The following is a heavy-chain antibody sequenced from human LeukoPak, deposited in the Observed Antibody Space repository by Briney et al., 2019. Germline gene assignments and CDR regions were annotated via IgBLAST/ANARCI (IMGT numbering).Heavy chain of an antibody. D-gene: IGHD3-22*01. V-gene: IGHV4-4*09. Sequence: PSETLSLTCTVSGGSISSYYWSWIRQPPGKELEWIGYIYASGSTNYNPSLKSRVTISLDTSKNQFSLELSSVTAADTAVYYCARGRQDVTMIVVVMTAVSYYLDVWGKGTTVTVS. CDR1: GGSISSYY. J-gene: IGHJ6*03. CDR3: ARGRQDVTMIVVVMTAVSYYLDV. CDR2: IYASGST.